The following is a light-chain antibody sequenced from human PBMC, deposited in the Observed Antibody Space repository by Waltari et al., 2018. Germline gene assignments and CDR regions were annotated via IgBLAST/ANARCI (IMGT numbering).Light chain of an antibody. CDR1: SSDLGNYYL. J-gene: IGLJ3*02. CDR2: EVT. V-gene: IGLV2-23*02. CDR3: CSQAGSRSMWV. Sequence: QSALTQPASVSGSPGQSLTLSCSGTSSDLGNYYLVSWFQHHPGKAPQLLIYEVTKRPSGVSSRVSGSKTGNTASRTISGLQAEDEADYYCCSQAGSRSMWVIGGGTKLTVL.